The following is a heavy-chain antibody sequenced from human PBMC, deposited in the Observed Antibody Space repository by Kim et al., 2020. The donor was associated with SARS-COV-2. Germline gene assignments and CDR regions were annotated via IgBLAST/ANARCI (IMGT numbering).Heavy chain of an antibody. D-gene: IGHD3-22*01. J-gene: IGHJ4*02. Sequence: SLKVRVTISVDTSKNQFSLKLSSVTAADTAVYYCARDYYYDSSGYYYFDYWGQGTLVTVSS. CDR3: ARDYYYDSSGYYYFDY. V-gene: IGHV4-59*01.